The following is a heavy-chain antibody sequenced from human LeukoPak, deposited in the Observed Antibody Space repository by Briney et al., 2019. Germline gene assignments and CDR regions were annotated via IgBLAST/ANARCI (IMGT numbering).Heavy chain of an antibody. V-gene: IGHV1-2*06. CDR2: INPNSGDT. J-gene: IGHJ2*01. Sequence: ASVKVSCKSSGYTFTDYYVHWVRQAPGQGLEWMGRINPNSGDTNYAQNFQGRVTMSRDTSISTAYLELNSLIFDDTAVFYCARSTITTTAAGRFDLWGRGTLVTVSS. CDR1: GYTFTDYY. CDR3: ARSTITTTAAGRFDL. D-gene: IGHD6-13*01.